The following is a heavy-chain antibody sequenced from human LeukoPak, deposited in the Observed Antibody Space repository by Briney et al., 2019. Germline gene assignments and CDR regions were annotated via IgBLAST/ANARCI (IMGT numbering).Heavy chain of an antibody. Sequence: GGSLRLSCAASGFTVSSNYMSWVRQAPGKGLEWVSVINQDGSNTRYADSVQGRFTISRDNAKNTLYLQMDSLRAEDTAVYYCARDKGYSSDYWGQGTPVTVSS. CDR3: ARDKGYSSDY. D-gene: IGHD2-15*01. CDR1: GFTVSSNY. V-gene: IGHV3-74*01. CDR2: INQDGSNT. J-gene: IGHJ4*02.